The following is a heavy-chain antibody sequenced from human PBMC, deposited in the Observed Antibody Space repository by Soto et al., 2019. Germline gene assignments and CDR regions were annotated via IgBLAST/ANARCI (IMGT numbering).Heavy chain of an antibody. CDR3: ARQGSHQYFQH. CDR2: ISIDGSTT. V-gene: IGHV3-74*01. J-gene: IGHJ1*01. Sequence: EVQLVESGGGLVQPGGSLRLSCAASGFTLSTYWMHWVRQAPGKGLMWVSRISIDGSTTTYADSVEGRFTISRDNAKNTLYLQLNSLRAEDTAAYYCARQGSHQYFQHWGQGTLVTVSS. CDR1: GFTLSTYW.